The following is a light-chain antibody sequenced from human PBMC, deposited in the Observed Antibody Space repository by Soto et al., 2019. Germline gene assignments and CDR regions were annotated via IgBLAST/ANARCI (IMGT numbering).Light chain of an antibody. V-gene: IGKV3-20*01. Sequence: EIVLTQSPGTLSLSPGESATLSCRASQSVSSSYLSWYQQKPGQAPRLLIHGTSERATGITDRFSGSGSGTDFTLTITNLEPEDFAVYYCQQYGRLPPYTFGQGTKLEIK. CDR2: GTS. CDR1: QSVSSSY. CDR3: QQYGRLPPYT. J-gene: IGKJ2*01.